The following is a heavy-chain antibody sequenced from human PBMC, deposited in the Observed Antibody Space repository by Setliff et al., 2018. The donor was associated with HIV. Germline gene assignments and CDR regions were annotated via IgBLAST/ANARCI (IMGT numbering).Heavy chain of an antibody. Sequence: ASVKVSCKASGYTFTDYFIHWVRQAPGQGLEWMGRIIPNSGVTNYAQKFQGRVTMTRDASTTTAYMELSRLTADDTAVYYCARGSTAVNYYYNHMDVWGKGTTVTVSS. CDR2: IIPNSGVT. CDR3: ARGSTAVNYYYNHMDV. CDR1: GYTFTDYF. J-gene: IGHJ6*03. D-gene: IGHD2-2*01. V-gene: IGHV1-2*06.